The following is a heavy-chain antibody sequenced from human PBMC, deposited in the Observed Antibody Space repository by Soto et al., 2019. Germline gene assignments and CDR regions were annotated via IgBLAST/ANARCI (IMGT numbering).Heavy chain of an antibody. Sequence: QVQLVQSGAEVKKPGSSVKVSCKASGGTFSSYTISWVRQAPGQGLEWMGRIIHILGIANCAEKFQGRVTITADKSASSAYMELSSLRAQDTAVYYCACFGEGFVDAWGKGTTVTVSS. V-gene: IGHV1-69*02. D-gene: IGHD3-10*01. CDR1: GGTFSSYT. CDR2: IIHILGIA. CDR3: ACFGEGFVDA. J-gene: IGHJ6*04.